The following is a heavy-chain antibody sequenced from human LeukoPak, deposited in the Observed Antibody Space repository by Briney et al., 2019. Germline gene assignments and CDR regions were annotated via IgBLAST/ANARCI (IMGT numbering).Heavy chain of an antibody. J-gene: IGHJ4*02. CDR1: GVSITNYY. V-gene: IGHV4-59*01. CDR2: IYNSGST. CDR3: ARFYTGYAVDH. Sequence: SETLSLTCTASGVSITNYYWSWIRQPPGRGLEWIGYIYNSGSTNYNPALNPSLKSRVTISVDTSKNQFFLRLSSVTAADTAVYYCARFYTGYAVDHWGQGTLVTVSS. D-gene: IGHD3-9*01.